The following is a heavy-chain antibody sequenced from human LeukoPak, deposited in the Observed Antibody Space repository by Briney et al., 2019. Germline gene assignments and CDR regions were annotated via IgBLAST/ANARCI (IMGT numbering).Heavy chain of an antibody. Sequence: SETPSLTCAVYGGSFSGYYWSWIRQPPGKGLEWIGEINRSGSTNYYPSLKSRVTISVDTSKKQFSLKLSSVTAADTAVYFCAREVAGRYFDLWGRGTLVTVSS. V-gene: IGHV4-34*01. J-gene: IGHJ2*01. CDR2: INRSGST. D-gene: IGHD2-15*01. CDR3: AREVAGRYFDL. CDR1: GGSFSGYY.